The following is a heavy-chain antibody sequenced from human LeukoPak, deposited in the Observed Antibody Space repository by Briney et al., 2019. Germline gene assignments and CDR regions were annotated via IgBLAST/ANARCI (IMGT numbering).Heavy chain of an antibody. CDR2: ISYDGSNK. J-gene: IGHJ4*02. Sequence: PGRSLRLSCAASGFTFSTFAMHWVRQAPGKGLEWVAVISYDGSNKYYADSVKGRFTISRDNSKNTLYLQMNSLRAEDTAVYYCAKGVATIKYWGQGTLVTVSS. CDR1: GFTFSTFA. V-gene: IGHV3-30*04. CDR3: AKGVATIKY. D-gene: IGHD5-12*01.